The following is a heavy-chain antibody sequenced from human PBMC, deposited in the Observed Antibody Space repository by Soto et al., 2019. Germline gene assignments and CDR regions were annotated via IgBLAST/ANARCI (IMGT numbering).Heavy chain of an antibody. D-gene: IGHD3-16*01. CDR1: EFTFRNYW. Sequence: LRLSCVTSEFTFRNYWLNWVRQVPGKGLEWVANISPDGRTTNYVDSVKGRFIISIDNVRNSVSLQMNSLRVEDTAVYFCFGGNGGPQWGQGTPVTVSS. V-gene: IGHV3-7*03. J-gene: IGHJ4*02. CDR3: FGGNGGPQ. CDR2: ISPDGRTT.